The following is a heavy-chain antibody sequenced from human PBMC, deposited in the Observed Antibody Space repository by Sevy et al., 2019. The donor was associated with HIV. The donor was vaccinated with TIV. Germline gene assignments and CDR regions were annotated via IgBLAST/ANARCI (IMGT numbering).Heavy chain of an antibody. CDR1: GFTFSTYW. D-gene: IGHD3-16*01. Sequence: GGYLRLSCTASGFTFSTYWMTWVRQAPGKGLEWVANIKQDGSEKYYVDSVKGRFTISRDNAKNSLYLQMNSLRAEDTAVSHCTRDWESVHWGQGTPVTVSS. V-gene: IGHV3-7*01. CDR2: IKQDGSEK. J-gene: IGHJ4*02. CDR3: TRDWESVH.